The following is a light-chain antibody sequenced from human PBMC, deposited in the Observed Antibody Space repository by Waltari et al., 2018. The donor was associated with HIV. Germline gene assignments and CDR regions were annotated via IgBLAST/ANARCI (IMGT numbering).Light chain of an antibody. CDR1: QTLTSTS. V-gene: IGKV3-20*01. CDR3: QQYGRSPTA. CDR2: AS. J-gene: IGKJ4*01. Sequence: EIVLTQSPATLYLSPGERATLSCKASQTLTSTSLAWYQQRPGQAPRLLIYASSRVTGIPDRFSGSGSGTDFSLNITRLQPEDFAMYYCQQYGRSPTAFGGGTKVQMK.